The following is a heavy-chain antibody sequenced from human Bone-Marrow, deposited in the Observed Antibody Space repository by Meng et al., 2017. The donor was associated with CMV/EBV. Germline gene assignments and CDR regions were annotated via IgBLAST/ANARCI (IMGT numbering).Heavy chain of an antibody. J-gene: IGHJ4*02. CDR3: AREDSSGYSYYFDY. Sequence: GRLVESGAEVKKPGSPVKVCCKSSGGTFSSYPISWVRQAPGQGLEWMGRIIPILGIANYAQKFQGRVTITADKSTSTAYMELSSLRSEDTAVYYCAREDSSGYSYYFDYWGQGTLVTVSS. V-gene: IGHV1-69*04. CDR1: GGTFSSYP. D-gene: IGHD3-22*01. CDR2: IIPILGIA.